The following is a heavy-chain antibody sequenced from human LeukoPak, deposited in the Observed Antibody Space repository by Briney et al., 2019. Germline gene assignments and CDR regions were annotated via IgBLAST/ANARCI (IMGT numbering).Heavy chain of an antibody. CDR1: GGSFSGYY. CDR3: ARGGFNMDAFDI. CDR2: INHSGST. D-gene: IGHD2/OR15-2a*01. V-gene: IGHV4-34*01. J-gene: IGHJ3*02. Sequence: SETLSLTCAAYGGSFSGYYWSWIRQPPGKGLEWIGEINHSGSTNYNPSLKSRVTISVDTSKNQFSLKLSSVTAADTAVYYCARGGFNMDAFDIWGQGTMVTVSS.